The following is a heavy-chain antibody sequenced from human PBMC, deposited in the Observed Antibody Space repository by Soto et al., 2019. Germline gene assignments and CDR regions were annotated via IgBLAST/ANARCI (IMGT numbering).Heavy chain of an antibody. CDR3: WRASGAKGGGAVDI. J-gene: IGHJ3*02. Sequence: QVQLVQSGADVKKPGASVKVSCKASGYTFTSSGISWVRQAPGQGLEWMGWISAYNGNTNYAQKLKGRVTMTTDTTTSTAYWEVRSLRSYDTAVYYYWRASGAKGGGAVDIWGQGTMVTVSS. CDR1: GYTFTSSG. D-gene: IGHD3-10*01. CDR2: ISAYNGNT. V-gene: IGHV1-18*01.